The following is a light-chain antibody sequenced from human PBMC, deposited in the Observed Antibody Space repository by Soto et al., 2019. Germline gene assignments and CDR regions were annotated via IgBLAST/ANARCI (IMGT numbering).Light chain of an antibody. Sequence: EIVLTQSPATLSLSPGDRAVLSCRASQSVSRSLTWYQHKPGQAPRLLIYDASTRATGIPRRFSGSGSGTDFTLTISSLEPEDFAVYYCQQRSNRFGGGTKVENK. CDR3: QQRSNR. CDR1: QSVSRS. J-gene: IGKJ4*01. V-gene: IGKV3-11*01. CDR2: DAS.